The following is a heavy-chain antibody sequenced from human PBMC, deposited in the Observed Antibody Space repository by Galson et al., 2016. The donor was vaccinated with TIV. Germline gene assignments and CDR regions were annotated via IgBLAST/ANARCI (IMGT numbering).Heavy chain of an antibody. CDR1: GFSLSTSGMC. Sequence: PALVKPTQTLTLTCTFSGFSLSTSGMCVSWIRQPPGEALEWLALIDWDDDKYYSTSLKTRLTISKDTSKNQVVLTLTNVDPMDTATYYCARATYYSDGSGYSQLDCWGQGTLVTVSS. V-gene: IGHV2-70*01. CDR2: IDWDDDK. J-gene: IGHJ4*02. CDR3: ARATYYSDGSGYSQLDC. D-gene: IGHD3-22*01.